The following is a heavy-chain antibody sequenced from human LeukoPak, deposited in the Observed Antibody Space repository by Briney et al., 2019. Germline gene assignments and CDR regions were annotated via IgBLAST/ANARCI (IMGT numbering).Heavy chain of an antibody. V-gene: IGHV3-23*01. Sequence: GGSLRLSCAASGFTFSSYAMSCVRQAPGKGLERVSAISGSGGSSYYADSVKGRFTISRDNSKNTLYLQMNSLRAEDTAVYYCAKAGKGYYYYYMDVWGKGTTVTVSS. D-gene: IGHD3-10*01. CDR2: ISGSGGSS. J-gene: IGHJ6*03. CDR3: AKAGKGYYYYYMDV. CDR1: GFTFSSYA.